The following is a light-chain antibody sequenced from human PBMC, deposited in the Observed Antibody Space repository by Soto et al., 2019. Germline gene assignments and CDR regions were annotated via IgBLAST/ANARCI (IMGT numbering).Light chain of an antibody. CDR3: LVSYSGAYMV. V-gene: IGLV7-46*01. CDR1: TGAITSGHY. J-gene: IGLJ2*01. CDR2: DTT. Sequence: QAVVTQEPSLTVSPGGTVTLTCGSSTGAITSGHYPYWFQQKPGQAPRTLIYDTTNKHSWTPARFSGSLLGGKAALTLSGAQPEGEAEYYCLVSYSGAYMVFGGGTKLTVL.